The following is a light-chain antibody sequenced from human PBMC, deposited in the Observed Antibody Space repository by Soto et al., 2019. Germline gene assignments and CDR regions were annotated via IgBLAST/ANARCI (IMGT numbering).Light chain of an antibody. J-gene: IGKJ1*01. CDR2: DSS. Sequence: EIRMTQSPATLSVSPGDNATLSCRPSQSVSSHVVWYQQKPGQAPRLLISDSSTRAPGIPARFSGSGSGTEFTLTISSLQSDDFAVYYCQQFGDWPSFGLGTKVEI. V-gene: IGKV3D-15*01. CDR1: QSVSSH. CDR3: QQFGDWPS.